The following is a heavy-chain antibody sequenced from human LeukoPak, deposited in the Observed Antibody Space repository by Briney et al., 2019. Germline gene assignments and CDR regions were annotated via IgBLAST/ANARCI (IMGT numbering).Heavy chain of an antibody. CDR2: IYYSGST. Sequence: SETLSLTCTVSGGSISSYYWSWIRQPPGKGLEWIGYIYYSGSTNYNPFLKSRVTISVDTSKNQFSLKLSSVTAADTAVYYCARGGLGLPNWFDPWGQGTLVTVSS. V-gene: IGHV4-59*01. J-gene: IGHJ5*02. D-gene: IGHD3-16*01. CDR3: ARGGLGLPNWFDP. CDR1: GGSISSYY.